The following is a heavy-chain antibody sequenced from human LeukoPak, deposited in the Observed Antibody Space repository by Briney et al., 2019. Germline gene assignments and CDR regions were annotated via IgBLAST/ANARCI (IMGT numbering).Heavy chain of an antibody. CDR2: MYSTGSN. CDR3: ARDVTGTTNAFDI. J-gene: IGHJ3*02. CDR1: GGSISGYF. D-gene: IGHD1-20*01. Sequence: PSETLSLTCTVSGGSISGYFWTWIRQPAGKGLEWIGRMYSTGSNNYNPSLKSRVTMSLDTSKNHFSLNLTSVTAADTAVYYCARDVTGTTNAFDIWGQGRMVTVSS. V-gene: IGHV4-4*07.